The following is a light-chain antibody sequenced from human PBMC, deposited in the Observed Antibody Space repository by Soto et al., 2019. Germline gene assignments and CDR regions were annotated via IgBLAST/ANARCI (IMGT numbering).Light chain of an antibody. Sequence: EIVMTQSPATLSVSPGGRATLSCRASQSVSSNLAWYQQKPGQAPRLLIYGASGRATGIPDRFSGSGSGTEFTLTISSLQSEDFAVYYCQQYDNWLTFGGGTRLEIK. CDR1: QSVSSN. CDR3: QQYDNWLT. V-gene: IGKV3D-15*01. CDR2: GAS. J-gene: IGKJ5*01.